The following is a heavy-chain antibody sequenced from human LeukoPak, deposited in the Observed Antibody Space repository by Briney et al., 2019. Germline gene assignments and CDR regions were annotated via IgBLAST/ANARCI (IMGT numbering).Heavy chain of an antibody. D-gene: IGHD3-22*01. CDR2: ISAYNGNT. J-gene: IGHJ4*02. V-gene: IGHV1-18*01. CDR1: GYTFTSYG. Sequence: ASVKVSCKASGYTFTSYGISWVRQAPGQGLEWMGWISAYNGNTNYAQKLQGRVTMTTDTSTSTAYMELRSLRSDDTALYYCAKNYRLYYDTSGYRGQFDYWGQGTLVTVSS. CDR3: AKNYRLYYDTSGYRGQFDY.